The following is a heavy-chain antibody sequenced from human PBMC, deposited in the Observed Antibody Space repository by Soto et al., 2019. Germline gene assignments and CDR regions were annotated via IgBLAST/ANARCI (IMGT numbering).Heavy chain of an antibody. D-gene: IGHD5-18*01. Sequence: WGSLRLSCSASGFAFMSYAIHFFRQAPLKGLEYVSALSGDGRSTYYADSVKGRFTVFRDNSKNTLFLQMSSLRVEDTAVYYCVKGNWAYSYNNWFDPWGQGTLVTVSS. CDR1: GFAFMSYA. CDR3: VKGNWAYSYNNWFDP. J-gene: IGHJ5*02. CDR2: LSGDGRST. V-gene: IGHV3-64D*06.